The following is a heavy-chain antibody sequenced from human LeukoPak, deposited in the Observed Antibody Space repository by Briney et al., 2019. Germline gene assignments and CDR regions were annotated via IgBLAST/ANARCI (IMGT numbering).Heavy chain of an antibody. J-gene: IGHJ4*02. CDR1: GFTFSSYA. V-gene: IGHV3-30*04. CDR2: ISYDGSNK. Sequence: GGSLRLSCAASGFTFSSYAMHWVRQAPGKGLEWVAVISYDGSNKYYADSVKGRFTISRDNSKNTLYLQMNSLRAEDTAVYYCARVGSSWVDYWGQGTLVTVSS. CDR3: ARVGSSWVDY. D-gene: IGHD6-13*01.